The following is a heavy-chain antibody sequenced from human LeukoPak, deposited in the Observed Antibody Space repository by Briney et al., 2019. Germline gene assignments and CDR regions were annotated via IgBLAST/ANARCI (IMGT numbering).Heavy chain of an antibody. V-gene: IGHV3-30*02. D-gene: IGHD3-22*01. CDR3: AKDRMIVVALYYFDY. CDR2: MRYDGSNK. J-gene: IGHJ4*02. CDR1: GFTFSSYG. Sequence: GGSLRLSCAASGFTFSSYGMHWVRQAPGKGLEWVAFMRYDGSNKYYADYVKGRFTISRENSKNTLYLQMNNLRAEDTAVYYCAKDRMIVVALYYFDYWGQGTLVTVS.